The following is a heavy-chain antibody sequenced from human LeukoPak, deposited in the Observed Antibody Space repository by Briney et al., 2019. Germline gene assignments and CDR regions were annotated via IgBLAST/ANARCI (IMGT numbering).Heavy chain of an antibody. J-gene: IGHJ4*02. Sequence: SETLSLTCTVSGGSISSSSYYWGWIRQPPGKGLEWIGSIYYSGSTNYNPSLKSRVTISVDTSKNQFSLKLSSVTAADTAVYYCARAGHDYYDSSGYSEGFDYWGQGTLVTVSS. CDR3: ARAGHDYYDSSGYSEGFDY. CDR1: GGSISSSSYY. D-gene: IGHD3-22*01. CDR2: IYYSGST. V-gene: IGHV4-39*07.